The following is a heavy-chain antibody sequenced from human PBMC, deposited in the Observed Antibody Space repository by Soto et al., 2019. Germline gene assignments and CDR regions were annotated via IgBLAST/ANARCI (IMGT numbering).Heavy chain of an antibody. CDR3: AHKGYGVSPLDF. V-gene: IGHV2-5*02. J-gene: IGHJ4*02. CDR1: GYSLSTSCEG. D-gene: IGHD4-17*01. Sequence: QITLKESGPTLVKPTQTLTLTWPFSGYSLSTSCEGVGWIRPPPGKALEWLAVVYCDDTKHYTPSLNSRLTIAQDASKTQLVLTILNTHPVDTATYFCAHKGYGVSPLDFSGPGTLGTVSA. CDR2: VYCDDTK.